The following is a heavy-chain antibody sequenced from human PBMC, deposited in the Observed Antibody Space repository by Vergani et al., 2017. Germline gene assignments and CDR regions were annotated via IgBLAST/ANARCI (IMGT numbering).Heavy chain of an antibody. D-gene: IGHD3-22*01. J-gene: IGHJ4*02. V-gene: IGHV3-7*01. CDR3: AREPRFYYDSSGHYYTRGY. CDR2: IKQDGSEM. CDR1: GFTFSSFW. Sequence: EVQLVEFGGGLVQPGGSLRLSCAASGFTFSSFWMTWVRQAPGKGLEWVANIKQDGSEMYYVDSVKGRFTISRDNAKSSLYLQMNSLRVEDTAVYYCAREPRFYYDSSGHYYTRGYWGQGTLVTGSS.